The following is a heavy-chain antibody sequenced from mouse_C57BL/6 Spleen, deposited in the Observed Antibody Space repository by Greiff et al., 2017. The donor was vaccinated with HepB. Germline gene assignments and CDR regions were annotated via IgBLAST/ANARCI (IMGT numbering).Heavy chain of an antibody. CDR3: ARSGLLYWYFDV. CDR2: IDPNSGGT. J-gene: IGHJ1*03. D-gene: IGHD2-3*01. V-gene: IGHV1-72*01. CDR1: GYTFTSYW. Sequence: QVQLQQPGAELVKPGASVKLSCKASGYTFTSYWMHWVKQRPGRGLGWIGRIDPNSGGTKYNEKFKSKATLTVDKPSSTAYMQLSSLTSEDSAVYYCARSGLLYWYFDVWGTGTTVTVSS.